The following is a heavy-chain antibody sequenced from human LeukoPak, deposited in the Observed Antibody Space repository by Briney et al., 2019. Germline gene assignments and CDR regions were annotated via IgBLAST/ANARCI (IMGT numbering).Heavy chain of an antibody. CDR1: GFTFSDYY. V-gene: IGHV3-11*01. J-gene: IGHJ4*01. D-gene: IGHD1-26*01. Sequence: GGSLRLSCAASGFTFSDYYMSWIRQAPGKGLEWVSYISSSGSTIYYADSVKGRFTISRDNAKNSLYLQMNSLRAEDTAVYYCGRDRGVGATSSPVDYWGQGTLVTVSS. CDR3: GRDRGVGATSSPVDY. CDR2: ISSSGSTI.